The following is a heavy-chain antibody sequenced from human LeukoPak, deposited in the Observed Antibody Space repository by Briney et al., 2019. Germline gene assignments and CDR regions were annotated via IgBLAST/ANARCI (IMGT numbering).Heavy chain of an antibody. Sequence: GASVKVSCKVSGYALSESPIHWVRQTPGEGFEWMGGFDPEYVETTYAQKFRGRVTMTEDTSTDTAYMELINLRSDDTAVYYCVSDRSDGGYAESNGYPTFDLWGRGTLVTVSS. J-gene: IGHJ2*01. CDR3: VSDRSDGGYAESNGYPTFDL. D-gene: IGHD5-24*01. CDR2: FDPEYVET. V-gene: IGHV1-24*01. CDR1: GYALSESP.